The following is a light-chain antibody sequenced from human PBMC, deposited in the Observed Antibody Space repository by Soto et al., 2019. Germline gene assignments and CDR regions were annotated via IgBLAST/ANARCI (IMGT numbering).Light chain of an antibody. CDR1: QSVSSSY. CDR2: GAS. V-gene: IGKV3-20*01. Sequence: IALTPSPGTLSLSPGERAPLSCRASQSVSSSYLAWYQQKPGQAPRLLIFGASRRATGIPDRFSGTGSGTDFTLTISSLQPEDFAIYYCQQSYSSPRTFGQGTKVDIK. CDR3: QQSYSSPRT. J-gene: IGKJ1*01.